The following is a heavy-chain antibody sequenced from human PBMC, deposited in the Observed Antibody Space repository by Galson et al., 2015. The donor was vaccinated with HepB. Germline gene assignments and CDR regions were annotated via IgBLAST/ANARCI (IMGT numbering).Heavy chain of an antibody. CDR3: GAADSGPNTAGPNV. V-gene: IGHV1-69*02. D-gene: IGHD3-10*01. CDR1: GGTFSSYT. Sequence: QSGAEVKKPGESLKVSCKASGGTFSSYTISWVRQAPGQGLEWMGRIIPILGIANYAQKFQGRVTITADKSTSTAYMELSSLRSEDTAVYYCGAADSGPNTAGPNVWGQGTLVTVSS. CDR2: IIPILGIA. J-gene: IGHJ4*02.